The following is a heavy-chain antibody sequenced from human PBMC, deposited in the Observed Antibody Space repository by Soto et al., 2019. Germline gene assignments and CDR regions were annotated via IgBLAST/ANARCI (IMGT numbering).Heavy chain of an antibody. J-gene: IGHJ4*02. CDR2: IYYSGST. Sequence: KASETLSLTCTVSGGSISSSSYYWGWIRQPPGNGLECIGSIYYSGSTYYNPSLKSRVPISVDTSKNQFSLKLSSVTAADTAVYYCATLPRITIFGVASSPFDYWGQGTLVTVSS. V-gene: IGHV4-39*01. CDR1: GGSISSSSYY. D-gene: IGHD3-3*01. CDR3: ATLPRITIFGVASSPFDY.